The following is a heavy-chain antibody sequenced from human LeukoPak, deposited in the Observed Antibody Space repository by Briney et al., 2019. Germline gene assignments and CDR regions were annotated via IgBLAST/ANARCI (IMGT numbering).Heavy chain of an antibody. D-gene: IGHD5-12*01. Sequence: GESLRISWKGSGYRFTSYWISWVRQMPGKGLEWMGRIDPSDSYTNYSPSFQGHVTISADKSISTAYLQWSSLKASDTAMYYCASFRGYSGYDDDYWGQGTLVTVSS. J-gene: IGHJ4*02. V-gene: IGHV5-10-1*01. CDR1: GYRFTSYW. CDR3: ASFRGYSGYDDDY. CDR2: IDPSDSYT.